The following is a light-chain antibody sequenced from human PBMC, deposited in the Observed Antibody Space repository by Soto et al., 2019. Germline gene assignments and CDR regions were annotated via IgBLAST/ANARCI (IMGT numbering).Light chain of an antibody. J-gene: IGKJ2*01. CDR2: AAS. V-gene: IGKV1-39*01. Sequence: DLQMTQSPSSLSASVGDRVTITCRASQSISSYLNWYQQKPGKVPEVLISAASTLQSGVPSRFSGSGSGTDYTLTISSLQPEDFATYYCQQSYSVPHTFGQGTKLEIK. CDR3: QQSYSVPHT. CDR1: QSISSY.